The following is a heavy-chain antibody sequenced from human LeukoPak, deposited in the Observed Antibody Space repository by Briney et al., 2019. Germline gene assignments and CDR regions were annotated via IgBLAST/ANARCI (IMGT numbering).Heavy chain of an antibody. CDR2: IYYSGST. CDR1: GGSISSYN. V-gene: IGHV4-59*01. J-gene: IGHJ3*02. CDR3: ASVGDYGGNGDAFDI. Sequence: SETLSLTCTVSGGSISSYNWSWIRQPPGKGLEWIGYIYYSGSTNYNPSLKSRVTISVDTSKNQFSLKLSSVTAADTAVYYCASVGDYGGNGDAFDIWGQGTMVTVSS. D-gene: IGHD4-23*01.